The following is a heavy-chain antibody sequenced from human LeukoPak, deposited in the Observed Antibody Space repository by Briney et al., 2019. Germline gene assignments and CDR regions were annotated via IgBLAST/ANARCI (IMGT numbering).Heavy chain of an antibody. CDR2: IYYSGST. CDR1: GGSISSYY. J-gene: IGHJ4*02. V-gene: IGHV4-59*08. D-gene: IGHD2-2*02. Sequence: SETLSLTCTVSGGSISSYYWSWIRQPPGKGLEWIGYIYYSGSTNYNPSLKSRVTISVDTSKNQISLKLSSVTAADTAVYYCARAEVPAAIEAPIFDYWGQGTLVTVSS. CDR3: ARAEVPAAIEAPIFDY.